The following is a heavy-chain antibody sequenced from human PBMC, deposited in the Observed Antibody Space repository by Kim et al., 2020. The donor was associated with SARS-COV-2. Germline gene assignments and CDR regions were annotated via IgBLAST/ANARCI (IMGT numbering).Heavy chain of an antibody. V-gene: IGHV3-15*01. CDR3: TTDRYDYGDYVKEYYYYGMDV. CDR1: GFTFSNAW. CDR2: IKSKTDGGTT. Sequence: GGSLRLSCAASGFTFSNAWMSWVRQAPGKGLEWVGRIKSKTDGGTTDYAAPVKGRFTISRDDSKNTLYLQMNSLKTEDTAVYYCTTDRYDYGDYVKEYYYYGMDVWGQGTTVTVSS. J-gene: IGHJ6*02. D-gene: IGHD4-17*01.